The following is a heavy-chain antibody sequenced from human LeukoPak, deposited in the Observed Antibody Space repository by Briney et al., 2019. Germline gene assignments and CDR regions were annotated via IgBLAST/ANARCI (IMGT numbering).Heavy chain of an antibody. V-gene: IGHV3-21*01. CDR3: ARDIGGSYTAIDY. J-gene: IGHJ4*02. CDR2: ISSSSAHI. D-gene: IGHD1-26*01. Sequence: GGSLRLSCAASGFTFSSYSMNWVRQAPGKGLEWVSFISSSSAHINYADSVKGRFTISRDNPRNSLYLQMNSLRAEDAAVYYCARDIGGSYTAIDYWGQGTLVTVSS. CDR1: GFTFSSYS.